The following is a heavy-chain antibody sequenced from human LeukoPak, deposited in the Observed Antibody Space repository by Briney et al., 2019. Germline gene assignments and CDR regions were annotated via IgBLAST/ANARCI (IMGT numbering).Heavy chain of an antibody. V-gene: IGHV4-59*08. CDR1: GGSISSYY. Sequence: PSETLSLTCTVSGGSISSYYWSWIRQPPGKGLEWIGYIYYSGSTNFKSPLKSRVTMSGDTSKNQFSLKLNSVTAADTAVYYCARWGGYCSSTSCPYYFDYWGQGTLVTVSS. J-gene: IGHJ4*02. CDR2: IYYSGST. CDR3: ARWGGYCSSTSCPYYFDY. D-gene: IGHD2-2*01.